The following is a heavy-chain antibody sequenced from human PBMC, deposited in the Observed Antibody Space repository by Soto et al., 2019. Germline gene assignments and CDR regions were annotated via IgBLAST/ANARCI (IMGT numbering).Heavy chain of an antibody. Sequence: SETLSLTCTVSGGSISSSSYYWGWIRQPPGKGLEWIGSIYYSGSTYYNPSLKSRVTISVDTSKNQFSLKLSSVTAADTAVYYCARQRVYYDSSGYYSGYYYYYYGMDVWGQGTTVTVSS. J-gene: IGHJ6*02. CDR2: IYYSGST. V-gene: IGHV4-39*01. D-gene: IGHD3-22*01. CDR1: GGSISSSSYY. CDR3: ARQRVYYDSSGYYSGYYYYYYGMDV.